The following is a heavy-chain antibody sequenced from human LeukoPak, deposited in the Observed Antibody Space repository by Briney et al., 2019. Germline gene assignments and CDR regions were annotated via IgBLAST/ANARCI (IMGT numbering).Heavy chain of an antibody. Sequence: ASVKVSCEASGYTFTSYGISWVRQAPGQGLEWMGWISAHNGNTNYAQKLQGRVTMTTDTSTSTAYMELRSLRSDDTAVCYCARNKLVPNYYYYYGMDVWGQGTTVTVSS. CDR3: ARNKLVPNYYYYYGMDV. J-gene: IGHJ6*02. D-gene: IGHD6-13*01. CDR1: GYTFTSYG. CDR2: ISAHNGNT. V-gene: IGHV1-18*01.